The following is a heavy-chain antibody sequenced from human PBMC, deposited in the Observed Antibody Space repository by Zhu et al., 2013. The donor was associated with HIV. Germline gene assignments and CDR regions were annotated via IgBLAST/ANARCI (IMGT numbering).Heavy chain of an antibody. CDR2: ISYSGST. CDR1: SDSISSFY. D-gene: IGHD5-12*01. Sequence: QVQLQESGPGLVKASETLSLTCTVSSDSISSFYWNWIRQPAGKGLEWIGYISYSGSTNFNPSLKSRVTISLDTSKNQFSLKLSSVTAADTAVYYCASSRRHSGYEWFDYWGQG. V-gene: IGHV4-59*01. CDR3: ASSRRHSGYEWFDY. J-gene: IGHJ4*02.